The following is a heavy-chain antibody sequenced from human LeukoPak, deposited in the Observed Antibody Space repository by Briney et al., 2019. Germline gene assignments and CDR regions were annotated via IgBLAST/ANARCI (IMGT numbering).Heavy chain of an antibody. D-gene: IGHD2-2*01. CDR3: ARAVVPAGILTVVHN. V-gene: IGHV3-30-3*01. CDR2: ISYDGSNK. CDR1: GFTYSSYS. J-gene: IGHJ4*02. Sequence: TGGSLRLSCAASGFTYSSYSMHWVRQAPGKGLEWVAVISYDGSNKYYADSVKGRFTISRDNSKNALYLQMNSLRAEDTAVYYCARAVVPAGILTVVHNWGQGTLVTVSS.